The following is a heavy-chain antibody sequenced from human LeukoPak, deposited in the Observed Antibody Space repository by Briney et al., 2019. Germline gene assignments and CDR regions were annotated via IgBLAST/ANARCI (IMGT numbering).Heavy chain of an antibody. CDR1: GFTFSSYA. J-gene: IGHJ4*02. V-gene: IGHV3-23*01. Sequence: GGSLRLSCAASGFTFSSYAMSWVRQAPGKGLEWVSAISGSGGSTYYADSVKGRFTISRDNSKNTLYLQMNSLRAEDTAVYYCAKGSGIVVVPAAISFDYWGQGTLVTVSS. D-gene: IGHD2-2*01. CDR3: AKGSGIVVVPAAISFDY. CDR2: ISGSGGST.